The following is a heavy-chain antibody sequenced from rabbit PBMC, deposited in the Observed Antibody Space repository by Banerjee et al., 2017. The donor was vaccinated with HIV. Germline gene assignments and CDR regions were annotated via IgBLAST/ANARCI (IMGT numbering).Heavy chain of an antibody. V-gene: IGHV1S40*01. CDR2: IGAGSGTT. D-gene: IGHD6-1*01. CDR1: GLDFSSGYW. Sequence: QSLEESGGGLVKPGASLTLTCKASGLDFSSGYWICWVRQAPGKGLEWIGCIGAGSGTTYYATWAKGRFTISKTSSTTVALQMTSLTAADTATYFCARAGYADYGGSTALDLWGQGTLVTV. J-gene: IGHJ4*01. CDR3: ARAGYADYGGSTALDL.